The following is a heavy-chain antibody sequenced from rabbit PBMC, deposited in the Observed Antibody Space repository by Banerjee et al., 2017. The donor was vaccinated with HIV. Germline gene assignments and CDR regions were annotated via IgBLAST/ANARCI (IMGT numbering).Heavy chain of an antibody. D-gene: IGHD6-1*01. V-gene: IGHV1S7*01. Sequence: QLKETGGGLVQPGGSLTLSCKASGFDFSGYYMSWVRQAPGKGLEWIGIIDTGKGSTDYASWVNGRFTISSHNAQNTLYLQLNSLTVADTATYFCARGDGSAGGAYAADLWGQGTLVTVS. CDR2: IDTGKGST. CDR3: ARGDGSAGGAYAADL. J-gene: IGHJ3*01. CDR1: GFDFSGYY.